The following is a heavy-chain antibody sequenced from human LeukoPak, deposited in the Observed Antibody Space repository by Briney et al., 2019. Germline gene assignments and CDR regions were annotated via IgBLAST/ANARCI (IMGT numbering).Heavy chain of an antibody. J-gene: IGHJ3*02. D-gene: IGHD1-26*01. CDR2: INPSGGTT. CDR1: GYTFTNYY. V-gene: IGHV1-46*01. CDR3: ARAVGATNDAFDI. Sequence: ASVKVSCKASGYTFTNYYIHWVRQAPGQGLEWMGLINPSGGTTNCAQKFQGRVTMTRDMSTTTVYMHLSSLRSEDTAVYYCARAVGATNDAFDIWGQGTMVTVSS.